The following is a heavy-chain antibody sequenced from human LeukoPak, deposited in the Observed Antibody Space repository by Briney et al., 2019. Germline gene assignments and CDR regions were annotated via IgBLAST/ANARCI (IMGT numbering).Heavy chain of an antibody. CDR2: IYFSGST. J-gene: IGHJ4*02. V-gene: IGHV4-61*08. D-gene: IGHD3-16*01. CDR3: ARGGGYFNY. Sequence: SETLSLTCAVSGGSISRGGYSWSWIRQPPGKGLEWIGYIYFSGSTNYNPSLKSRVTISVDTSKTQLSPKLSSVTAADTAVYYCARGGGYFNYWGQGTLVTVSS. CDR1: GGSISRGGYS.